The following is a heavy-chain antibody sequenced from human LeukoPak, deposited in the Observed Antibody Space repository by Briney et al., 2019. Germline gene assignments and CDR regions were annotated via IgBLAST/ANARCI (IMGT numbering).Heavy chain of an antibody. CDR2: IYPGDSDT. J-gene: IGHJ3*02. V-gene: IGHV5-51*01. Sequence: GESLKISCKGSGYSFTSYCIGWVRQMPGKGLEWMGIIYPGDSDTRYSPSFQGQVTISADKSISTAYLQWSSLKASDTAMYYCARHRAVAELHDAFDIRGQGTMVTVSS. CDR1: GYSFTSYC. D-gene: IGHD6-19*01. CDR3: ARHRAVAELHDAFDI.